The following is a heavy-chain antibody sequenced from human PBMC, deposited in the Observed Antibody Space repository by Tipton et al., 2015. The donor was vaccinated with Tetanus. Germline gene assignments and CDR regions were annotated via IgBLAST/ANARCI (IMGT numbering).Heavy chain of an antibody. J-gene: IGHJ4*02. CDR3: VRGWPECSSWSCSPFDS. V-gene: IGHV4-4*07. CDR2: VSSSGNS. Sequence: TLSLTCTVSGGSVSSYYWTWFRQPPGKRLEWIGFVSSSGNSNYSPSLTGRVSMSLDTSKQQFSLSLTSATAADTAVYYCVRGWPECSSWSCSPFDSWGQGTLVTVSS. CDR1: GGSVSSYY. D-gene: IGHD2-2*01.